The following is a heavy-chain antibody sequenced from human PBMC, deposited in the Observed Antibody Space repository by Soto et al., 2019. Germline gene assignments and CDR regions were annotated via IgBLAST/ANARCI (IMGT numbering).Heavy chain of an antibody. D-gene: IGHD2-8*02. CDR2: ISGDGRT. CDR1: GFSVDNIF. V-gene: IGHV3-53*01. Sequence: PGGSLRLSCVASGFSVDNIFMSWVRQAPGKGLQWVSTISGDGRTYYADSVKGRFSLSRDKSRNTLYLQMNRLRVEDTAVYYCSRDHSSGGYDYRGQGSLVTVSS. CDR3: SRDHSSGGYDY. J-gene: IGHJ4*02.